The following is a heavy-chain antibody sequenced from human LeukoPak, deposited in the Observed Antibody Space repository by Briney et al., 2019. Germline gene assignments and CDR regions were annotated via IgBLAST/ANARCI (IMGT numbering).Heavy chain of an antibody. CDR2: INPSGGST. D-gene: IGHD2-2*01. CDR1: GYTFTSYD. V-gene: IGHV1-46*01. J-gene: IGHJ4*02. Sequence: ASVKVSCKASGYTFTSYDIHWVRQARGQGLEWMGIINPSGGSTSYAQKFQGRVTMTRDTSTSTVYMELSSLRSEDTAVYYCARDNAFSPSSTRRYFDYWGQGTLVTVSS. CDR3: ARDNAFSPSSTRRYFDY.